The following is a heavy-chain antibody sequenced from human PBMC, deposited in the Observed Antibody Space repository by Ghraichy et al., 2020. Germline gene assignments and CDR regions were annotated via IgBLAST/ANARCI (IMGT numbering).Heavy chain of an antibody. CDR1: GFTFSSYS. D-gene: IGHD2-2*01. V-gene: IGHV3-21*01. CDR2: ISSSSSYI. CDR3: ARGRYCSSTSCYVGRNAFDI. J-gene: IGHJ3*02. Sequence: GGSLRLSCAASGFTFSSYSMNWVRQAPGKGLEWVSSISSSSSYIYYADSVKGRFTISRDNAKNSLYLQMNSLRAEDTAVYYCARGRYCSSTSCYVGRNAFDIWDQGTMVTVSS.